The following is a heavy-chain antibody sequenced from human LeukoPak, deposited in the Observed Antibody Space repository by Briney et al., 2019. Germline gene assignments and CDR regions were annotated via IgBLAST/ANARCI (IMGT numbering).Heavy chain of an antibody. J-gene: IGHJ5*02. CDR3: ASLWELTMA. V-gene: IGHV3-48*03. CDR2: ISIGGDTR. Sequence: GESLRLPCAASGFRFSNYEMDWVRQAPGKGLEWVSYISIGGDTRHYADSVKGRFTISRDNAKNSVYLQMNSLRAEDTAVYFCASLWELTMAWGQGTLVTVSS. CDR1: GFRFSNYE. D-gene: IGHD3-16*01.